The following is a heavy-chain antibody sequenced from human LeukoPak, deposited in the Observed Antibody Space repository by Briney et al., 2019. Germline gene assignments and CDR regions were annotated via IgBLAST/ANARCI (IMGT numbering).Heavy chain of an antibody. D-gene: IGHD1-26*01. J-gene: IGHJ4*02. V-gene: IGHV4-61*02. CDR1: GGSISSGSYY. Sequence: PSQTLSLTCTASGGSISSGSYYWSWIRQPAGKGLEWIGRMYSSGSTNYNPSLKSRVTISVDTSKNQFSLKLSSVTAADTAVYYCARGYSGSFSFDYWGQGTLVTVSS. CDR2: MYSSGST. CDR3: ARGYSGSFSFDY.